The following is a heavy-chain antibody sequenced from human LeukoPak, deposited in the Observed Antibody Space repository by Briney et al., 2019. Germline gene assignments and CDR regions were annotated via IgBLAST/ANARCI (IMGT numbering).Heavy chain of an antibody. CDR1: GGSISSYY. J-gene: IGHJ5*02. Sequence: SETLSLTCTVSGGSISSYYWSWIRQPPGKGLEWIGCIFYSGSTNYNPSLKSRVTISVDTSKNQFSLKLTSVTAADTAVYYCARGVVPAANYNWFDPWGQGTLVTVSS. CDR2: IFYSGST. D-gene: IGHD2-2*01. CDR3: ARGVVPAANYNWFDP. V-gene: IGHV4-59*01.